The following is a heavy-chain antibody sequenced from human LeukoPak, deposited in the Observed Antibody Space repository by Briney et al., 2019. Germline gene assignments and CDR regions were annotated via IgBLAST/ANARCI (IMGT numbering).Heavy chain of an antibody. D-gene: IGHD4-11*01. CDR3: VRDFSNYVAFFDS. CDR1: GFTFNNYW. V-gene: IGHV3-7*01. J-gene: IGHJ4*02. Sequence: PGGSLRISCVASGFTFNNYWMTWVRQAPGKGLEWVANIKPEGSAQYYADSVRGRFTLSRDNSKSTLYFQMGSLRPEDTAIYYCVRDFSNYVAFFDSWGQGILVTVSS. CDR2: IKPEGSAQ.